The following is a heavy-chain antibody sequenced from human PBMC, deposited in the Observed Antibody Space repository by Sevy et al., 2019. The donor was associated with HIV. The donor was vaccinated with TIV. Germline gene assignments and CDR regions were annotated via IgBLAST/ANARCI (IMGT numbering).Heavy chain of an antibody. CDR1: GGSFSTSYY. J-gene: IGHJ4*02. D-gene: IGHD3-22*01. V-gene: IGHV4-39*02. Sequence: SETLSLTCTVSGGSFSTSYYWGWVRQPPGKGPEWIGCIHYSRSTYYNPSLKSRVSISVDTSKNSFSLKLSSVTAADMAVYYCAKMGRGYCFFFELWGQGTLVTGSS. CDR2: IHYSRST. CDR3: AKMGRGYCFFFEL.